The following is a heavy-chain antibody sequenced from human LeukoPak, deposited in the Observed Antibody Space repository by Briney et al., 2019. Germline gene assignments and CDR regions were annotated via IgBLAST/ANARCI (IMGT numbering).Heavy chain of an antibody. Sequence: ASVKVSCKASGYRFTCNFIHWVRQAPGQGLEWMAWINPNTGDTNYAQKFQGRVTVTRDTSISTVYMKLSRLRHDDTAIYYCARAREVTGLTPWGQGTLVTVSS. CDR1: GYRFTCNF. CDR2: INPNTGDT. D-gene: IGHD3-9*01. CDR3: ARAREVTGLTP. J-gene: IGHJ5*02. V-gene: IGHV1-2*02.